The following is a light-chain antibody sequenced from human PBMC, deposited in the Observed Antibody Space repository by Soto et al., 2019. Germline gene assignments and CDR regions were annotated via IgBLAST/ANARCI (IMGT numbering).Light chain of an antibody. CDR1: SSNIGSNY. CDR2: RDN. CDR3: AAWDDSLNGVV. Sequence: QSVLTQSPSASGTPGQRVTIYCSGSSSNIGSNYVYWYQQLPGTAPKLLIYRDNQRPSGVPDRFSGSKSGTSASLAISGLRSEDEADYYCAAWDDSLNGVVFGGGTELTVL. J-gene: IGLJ2*01. V-gene: IGLV1-47*01.